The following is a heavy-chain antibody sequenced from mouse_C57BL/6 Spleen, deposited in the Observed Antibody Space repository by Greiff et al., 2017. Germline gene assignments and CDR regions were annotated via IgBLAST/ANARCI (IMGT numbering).Heavy chain of an antibody. CDR1: GYTFTSYW. J-gene: IGHJ4*01. Sequence: QVQLQQPGAELVMPGASVKLSCKASGYTFTSYWMHWVKQRPGQGLEWIGEIDPSDSYTNYNQKFKGKSTLTVDKSSSTAYMQLSSLTSEDSAVYYCARGPPYYGSSLGAMDYWGQGTSVTVSS. V-gene: IGHV1-69*01. D-gene: IGHD1-1*01. CDR2: IDPSDSYT. CDR3: ARGPPYYGSSLGAMDY.